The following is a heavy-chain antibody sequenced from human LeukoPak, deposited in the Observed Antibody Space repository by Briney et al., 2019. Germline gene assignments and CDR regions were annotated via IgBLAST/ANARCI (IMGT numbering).Heavy chain of an antibody. V-gene: IGHV4-59*12. Sequence: SETLSLTCTVSGGSISNKYWSWIGPPPGKGLEWIGCIYYSGSTNYKPSLKSRVTILVDTSKNQFSLKLSSVTAADTAVYYCARGLIDGYDYVWGSYRRYAFDIWGQGTMVTVSS. D-gene: IGHD3-16*02. J-gene: IGHJ3*02. CDR1: GGSISNKY. CDR2: IYYSGST. CDR3: ARGLIDGYDYVWGSYRRYAFDI.